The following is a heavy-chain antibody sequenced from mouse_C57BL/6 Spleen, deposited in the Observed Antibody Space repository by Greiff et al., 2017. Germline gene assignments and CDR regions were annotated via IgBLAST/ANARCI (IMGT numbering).Heavy chain of an antibody. V-gene: IGHV1-15*01. Sequence: QVLLLQSGAELVRPGASVTLSCKASGYTFTDYEMHWVKQTPVHGLEWIGYIDPGTSGTAYNQQFKGKAILTADTSSSTAYMKISSLTSEDSAVYYGTSDSAELDYWGQGTTLTVSS. D-gene: IGHD3-2*02. CDR3: TSDSAELDY. CDR2: IDPGTSGT. CDR1: GYTFTDYE. J-gene: IGHJ2*01.